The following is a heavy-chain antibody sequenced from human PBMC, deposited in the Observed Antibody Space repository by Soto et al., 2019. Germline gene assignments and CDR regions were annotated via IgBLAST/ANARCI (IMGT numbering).Heavy chain of an antibody. D-gene: IGHD3-22*01. CDR3: ARERTYYYDSSDPPGYDAFDI. V-gene: IGHV1-69*06. J-gene: IGHJ3*02. CDR2: IIPIFGTA. Sequence: SVKVSCKASGGTFSSYAISSVRQAPGQGLEWMGGIIPIFGTANYAQKFQGRVTITADKSTSSAYMELSSLRSEDTAVYYCARERTYYYDSSDPPGYDAFDIWGQGTMVTVSS. CDR1: GGTFSSYA.